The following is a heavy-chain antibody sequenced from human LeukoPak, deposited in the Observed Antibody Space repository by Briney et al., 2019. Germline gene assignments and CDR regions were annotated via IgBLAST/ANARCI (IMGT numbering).Heavy chain of an antibody. V-gene: IGHV4-59*12. J-gene: IGHJ3*02. CDR1: GGSISSYY. CDR3: ARDLRPAGATSSSAFDI. D-gene: IGHD1-26*01. CDR2: IYYSGST. Sequence: SETLSLTCTVSGGSISSYYWSWIRQPPGKGLEWIGYIYYSGSTNYNPSLKSRVTISVDRSKNQFSLKLSSVTAADTAVYYCARDLRPAGATSSSAFDIWGQGTMVTVSS.